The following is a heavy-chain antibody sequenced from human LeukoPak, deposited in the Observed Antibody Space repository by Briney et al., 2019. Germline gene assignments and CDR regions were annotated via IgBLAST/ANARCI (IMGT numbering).Heavy chain of an antibody. CDR1: GFTFGDLW. D-gene: IGHD6-13*01. V-gene: IGHV3-7*04. J-gene: IGHJ4*02. CDR2: IKQDGSET. CDR3: ARGGSDSSWYWVY. Sequence: PGGSLRLSCAASGFTFGDLWMTWVRQAPGKGLEWVANIKQDGSETYYVDSVKGRFTVSRDYAKNSLYLQMNSLRVEDTAVYYCARGGSDSSWYWVYWGQGTLVTVSS.